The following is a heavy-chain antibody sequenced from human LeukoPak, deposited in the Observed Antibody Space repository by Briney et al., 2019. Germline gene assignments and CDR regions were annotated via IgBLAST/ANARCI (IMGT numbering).Heavy chain of an antibody. J-gene: IGHJ5*02. CDR2: IRYDGSKK. V-gene: IGHV3-30*02. Sequence: GGSLRLSCAASGFTFSSYGMHWVRQAPGKGVEGVAFIRYDGSKKYYADCEKGRFTFSRDNDKKLVHLQLNILRAEDTAVYYCAKGRVGWFGELYHWGQGTLVTVSS. D-gene: IGHD3-10*01. CDR1: GFTFSSYG. CDR3: AKGRVGWFGELYH.